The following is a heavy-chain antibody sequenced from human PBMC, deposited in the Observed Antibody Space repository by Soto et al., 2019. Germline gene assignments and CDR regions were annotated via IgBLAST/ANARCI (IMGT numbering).Heavy chain of an antibody. J-gene: IGHJ4*02. CDR1: GFTFSSYA. V-gene: IGHV3-23*01. CDR2: ISGSGGST. Sequence: GGSLRLSCAASGFTFSSYAMSWVRQAPGKGLEWVSAISGSGGSTYYADSVKGRFTISRDNSKNTLYLQMNSLRAEDTAVYYCAKDGRECSSTSCYVDYFDYWGQGTLVTVSS. CDR3: AKDGRECSSTSCYVDYFDY. D-gene: IGHD2-2*01.